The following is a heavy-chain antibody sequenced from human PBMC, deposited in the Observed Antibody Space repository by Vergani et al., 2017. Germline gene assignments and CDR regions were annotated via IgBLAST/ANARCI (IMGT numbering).Heavy chain of an antibody. CDR3: ARRSGIVYDIFSGTQYFFDF. D-gene: IGHD3-9*01. Sequence: QVRLQESGPGLVRPSETLSLTCTVSGGSLTPYYWSWIRQSPGKGLEWIGNIYFNGHTKYNPSLKSRVTISVDTSNNHFSLRLNSLTAADTAVYYCARRSGIVYDIFSGTQYFFDFWGQGTLVTVSS. V-gene: IGHV4-59*12. J-gene: IGHJ4*02. CDR2: IYFNGHT. CDR1: GGSLTPYY.